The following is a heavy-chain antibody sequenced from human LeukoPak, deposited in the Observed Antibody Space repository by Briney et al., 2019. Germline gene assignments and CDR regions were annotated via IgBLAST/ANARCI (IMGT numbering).Heavy chain of an antibody. J-gene: IGHJ4*02. CDR1: GFTFSSYT. CDR2: ITSSSYT. CDR3: ARGYDFWSGYPLLDY. D-gene: IGHD3-3*01. Sequence: GGSMRLSCAASGFTFSSYTMNWVRQAPGKGLEWVSLITSSSYTYYADSVKGRFTISRDNAKNSLYLQVNSLRAEDTAVYYCARGYDFWSGYPLLDYWGQGTLVTVSS. V-gene: IGHV3-21*06.